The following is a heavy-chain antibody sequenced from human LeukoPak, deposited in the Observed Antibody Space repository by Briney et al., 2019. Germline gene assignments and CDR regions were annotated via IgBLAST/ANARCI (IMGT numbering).Heavy chain of an antibody. CDR2: IYYSGST. J-gene: IGHJ5*02. CDR3: ARGKSRIAAAGISYWFDP. CDR1: GGSISSYY. D-gene: IGHD6-13*01. V-gene: IGHV4-59*01. Sequence: PSETLSLTCTVSGGSISSYYWSWIRQPPGKGLEWIGYIYYSGSTNYNPSLKSRVTISVDTSKNQFSLKLSSVTAADTAVYYCARGKSRIAAAGISYWFDPWGQGTLVTVSS.